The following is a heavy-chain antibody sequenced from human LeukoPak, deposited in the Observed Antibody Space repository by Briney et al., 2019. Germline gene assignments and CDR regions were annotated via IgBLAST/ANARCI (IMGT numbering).Heavy chain of an antibody. CDR1: VNIFPKYG. Sequence: ASVKVSCKTSVNIFPKYGVNWVRQAPGRGLEWMGWISAYTGEAVYAPDLQDRVTMTTDTSTNTAYMDLRSLRSDDTAFYFCALTDTDDFLDSWRQGTLVAVSS. D-gene: IGHD7-27*01. CDR3: ALTDTDDFLDS. J-gene: IGHJ4*02. CDR2: ISAYTGEA. V-gene: IGHV1-18*01.